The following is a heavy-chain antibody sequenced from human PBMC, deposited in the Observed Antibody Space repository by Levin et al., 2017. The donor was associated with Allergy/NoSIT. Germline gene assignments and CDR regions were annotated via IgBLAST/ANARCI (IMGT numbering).Heavy chain of an antibody. Sequence: GGSLRLSCAASGFTFDDYAMHWVRQAPGKGLEWVSGISWNSGSIGYADSVKGRFTISRDNAKNSLYLQMNSLRAEDTALYYCALCSGDCYSSLHFQHWGQGTLVTVSS. D-gene: IGHD2-21*02. CDR3: ALCSGDCYSSLHFQH. V-gene: IGHV3-9*01. CDR2: ISWNSGSI. J-gene: IGHJ1*01. CDR1: GFTFDDYA.